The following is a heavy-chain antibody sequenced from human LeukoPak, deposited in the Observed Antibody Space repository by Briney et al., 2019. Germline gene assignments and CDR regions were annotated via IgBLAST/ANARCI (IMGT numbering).Heavy chain of an antibody. CDR3: ARSAGSSGYYFWFDP. V-gene: IGHV1-46*01. D-gene: IGHD3-22*01. J-gene: IGHJ5*02. CDR2: INPSGGST. Sequence: ASVKVSCKASGYTFTSYYMHWVRQAPGQGLEWMGIINPSGGSTSYAQKFQGRVTMTRDTSTSTVYMELSSLRSEDTAVYYCARSAGSSGYYFWFDPWGQGTLVTVSS. CDR1: GYTFTSYY.